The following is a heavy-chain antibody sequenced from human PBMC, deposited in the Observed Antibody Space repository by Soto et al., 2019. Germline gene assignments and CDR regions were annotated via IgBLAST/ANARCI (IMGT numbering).Heavy chain of an antibody. V-gene: IGHV3-23*01. Sequence: EVQLLESGGGLVQPGRSRRLSCSASGFTFSSDAMSWVRQARVKGLEWVSAISGSGGTTYYAASVKGLFTISRDNSKNTLLLQMNSLRAEDTAVYYCAIFFVETGVSCGWRWTFHYWGQGTLVTASS. D-gene: IGHD6-25*01. J-gene: IGHJ4*02. CDR1: GFTFSSDA. CDR3: AIFFVETGVSCGWRWTFHY. CDR2: ISGSGGTT.